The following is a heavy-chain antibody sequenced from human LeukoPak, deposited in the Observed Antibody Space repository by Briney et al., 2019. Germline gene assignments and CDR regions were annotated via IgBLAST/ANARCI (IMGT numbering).Heavy chain of an antibody. Sequence: GGSLRLSCAASGFTFSSYSMNWVRQAPGKGLEWVSSISSSSSYIHYADSVKGRFTISRDNAKNSLYLQMNSLRAEDTAVYYCARDKFRSYSSSSGLHFDYWGQGTLVTVSS. V-gene: IGHV3-21*01. CDR1: GFTFSSYS. CDR2: ISSSSSYI. CDR3: ARDKFRSYSSSSGLHFDY. D-gene: IGHD6-6*01. J-gene: IGHJ4*02.